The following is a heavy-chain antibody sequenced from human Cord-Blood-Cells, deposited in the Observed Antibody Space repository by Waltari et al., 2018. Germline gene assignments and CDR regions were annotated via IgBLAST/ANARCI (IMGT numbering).Heavy chain of an antibody. CDR3: ARGTGWSSYFDL. J-gene: IGHJ2*01. Sequence: QVQLVQTGAEVKKPGASVKFSSKASGYTFTSYDITWVRQATGQGLEWMGWMNPNSGHTGYAQKFQGRVTMTRNTSISTAYMELSSLRSEDTAVYYWARGTGWSSYFDLLGRGTLVTVSS. V-gene: IGHV1-8*01. CDR1: GYTFTSYD. D-gene: IGHD2-8*01. CDR2: MNPNSGHT.